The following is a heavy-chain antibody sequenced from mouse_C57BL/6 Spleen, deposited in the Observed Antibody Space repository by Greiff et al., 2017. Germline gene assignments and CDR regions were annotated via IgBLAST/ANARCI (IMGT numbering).Heavy chain of an antibody. Sequence: EVQVVESGGGLVQPGGSLSLSCAASGFTFTDYYMSWVRQPPGKALEWLGFIRNKANGYTTEYSASVKGRFTISRDNSQSILYLQMNALRAEDSATYYCARYKVKGAMDYWGQGTSVTVSS. CDR3: ARYKVKGAMDY. CDR1: GFTFTDYY. J-gene: IGHJ4*01. V-gene: IGHV7-3*01. CDR2: IRNKANGYTT. D-gene: IGHD1-3*01.